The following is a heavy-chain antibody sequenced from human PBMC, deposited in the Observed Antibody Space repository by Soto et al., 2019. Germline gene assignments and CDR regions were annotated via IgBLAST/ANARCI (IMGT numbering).Heavy chain of an antibody. Sequence: SETLSLTCAVCSYSISSSNWWGWIRQPPGKGLEWIGYIYYSGSTYYNPSLKSRVTISVDTSKNQFSLKLSSVTAADTAVYYCMLGSGWKDFDYWGQGTLVTSPQ. CDR2: IYYSGST. D-gene: IGHD3-22*01. CDR3: MLGSGWKDFDY. CDR1: SYSISSSNW. J-gene: IGHJ4*02. V-gene: IGHV4-28*01.